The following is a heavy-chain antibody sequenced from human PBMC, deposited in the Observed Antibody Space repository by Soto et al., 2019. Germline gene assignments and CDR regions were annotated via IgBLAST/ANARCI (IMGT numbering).Heavy chain of an antibody. CDR2: IWHDGNNK. J-gene: IGHJ4*02. CDR3: ATGTFNFDS. CDR1: GFTFSNCG. Sequence: PGGSLRLSCAASGFTFSNCGMHWVRQAPGKGLEWVAIIWHDGNNKYYADSVRGRFIISRDNSKNRLYLQMNSLRAEDTAVYYCATGTFNFDSWGQGTLVTVSS. V-gene: IGHV3-33*01.